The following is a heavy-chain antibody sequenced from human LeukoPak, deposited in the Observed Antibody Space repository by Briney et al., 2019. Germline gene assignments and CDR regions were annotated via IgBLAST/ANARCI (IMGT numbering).Heavy chain of an antibody. D-gene: IGHD3-10*01. J-gene: IGHJ6*03. Sequence: GASVKVSCKASGYTFTGYYMHWVRQAPGQGLEWMGWINPNSGGTNYAQRFQGRVTMTRDTSISTAYMELSRLRSDDTAVYYGASISSGSYTNYYYYYMDVWGKGTTVTVSS. V-gene: IGHV1-2*02. CDR2: INPNSGGT. CDR3: ASISSGSYTNYYYYYMDV. CDR1: GYTFTGYY.